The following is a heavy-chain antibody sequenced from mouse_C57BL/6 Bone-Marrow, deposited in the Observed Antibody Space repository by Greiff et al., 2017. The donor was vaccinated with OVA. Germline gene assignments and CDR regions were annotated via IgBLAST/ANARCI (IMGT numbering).Heavy chain of an antibody. CDR3: RCLLLDWYFDV. V-gene: IGHV14-4*01. CDR1: GFNIKDDY. D-gene: IGHD1-1*01. Sequence: EVQLQESGAELVRPGASVKLSCTASGFNIKDDYMHWVKQRPEQGLEWIGWIDPENGDTEYTSKFQGKATITADTSSNTVYLQLSTLTSEDTAFYYCRCLLLDWYFDVWGTGTTVTVSS. CDR2: IDPENGDT. J-gene: IGHJ1*03.